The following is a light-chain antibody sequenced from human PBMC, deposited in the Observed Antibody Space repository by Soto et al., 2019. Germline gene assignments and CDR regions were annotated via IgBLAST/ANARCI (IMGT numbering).Light chain of an antibody. CDR3: QQNYSPPPIT. CDR2: GTS. V-gene: IGKV1-39*01. J-gene: IGKJ5*01. CDR1: QNVAHF. Sequence: DIQMTQSPSSLSASVGDRVTITCRASQNVAHFLNGYQQKPGKAPKLLIYGTSSLHSGVPSRFSGSGFGTDFTLTISNLQTEDFATYYCQQNYSPPPITFGQGTRLEIK.